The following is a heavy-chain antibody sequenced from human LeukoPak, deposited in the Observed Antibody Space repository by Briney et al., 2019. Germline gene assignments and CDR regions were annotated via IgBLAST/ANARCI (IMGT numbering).Heavy chain of an antibody. CDR1: GFTFSDYY. J-gene: IGHJ5*02. D-gene: IGHD5-12*01. CDR2: ISSSSSYT. Sequence: KPGGSLRLSCAPSGFTFSDYYMSWIRQAPGKGLEWVSYISSSSSYTNYADSVKGRFTISRDNAKNSLYLQMNSLRAEDTAVYYCARLLPPIVATSHWFDPWGQGTLVTVSS. CDR3: ARLLPPIVATSHWFDP. V-gene: IGHV3-11*06.